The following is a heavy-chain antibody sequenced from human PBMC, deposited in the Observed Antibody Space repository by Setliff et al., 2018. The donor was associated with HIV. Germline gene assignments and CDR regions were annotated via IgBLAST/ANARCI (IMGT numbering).Heavy chain of an antibody. CDR1: GGSISSHY. Sequence: SETLSLTCTVSGGSISSHYWSWIRQPPGRGLEWIGSIYYSGSTNYNPSLKSRVTISVDTSKNQFSLKLSSVTAADTAVYYCAIQKAMTPRGERYYFDYWGQGTLVTVSS. CDR3: AIQKAMTPRGERYYFDY. D-gene: IGHD3-16*01. V-gene: IGHV4-59*11. CDR2: IYYSGST. J-gene: IGHJ4*02.